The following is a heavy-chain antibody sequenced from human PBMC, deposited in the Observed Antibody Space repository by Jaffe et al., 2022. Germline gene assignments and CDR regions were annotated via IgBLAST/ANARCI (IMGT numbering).Heavy chain of an antibody. CDR1: GFTFSSYA. CDR2: ISGSGGST. Sequence: EVQLLESGGGLVQPGGSLRLSCAASGFTFSSYAMSWVRQAPGKGLEWVSAISGSGGSTYYADSVKGRFTISRDNSKNTLYLQMNSLRAEDTAVYYCAKVSDFWSGYYGGYYYMDVWGKGTTVTVSS. V-gene: IGHV3-23*01. J-gene: IGHJ6*03. D-gene: IGHD3-3*01. CDR3: AKVSDFWSGYYGGYYYMDV.